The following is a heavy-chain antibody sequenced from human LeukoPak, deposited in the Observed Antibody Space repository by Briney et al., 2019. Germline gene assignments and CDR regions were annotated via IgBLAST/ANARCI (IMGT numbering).Heavy chain of an antibody. CDR2: IRDSGEA. V-gene: IGHV3-66*02. Sequence: GGSLRLSCAVSGFRVSDYYMSWVRQAPGKGLEWVGLIRDSGEAFYADFVRGRFAISRDESENTLYLQMNSLRVEDTAVYFCASLPRDGYNADYWGQGTLVTVSS. J-gene: IGHJ4*02. CDR1: GFRVSDYY. D-gene: IGHD5-24*01. CDR3: ASLPRDGYNADY.